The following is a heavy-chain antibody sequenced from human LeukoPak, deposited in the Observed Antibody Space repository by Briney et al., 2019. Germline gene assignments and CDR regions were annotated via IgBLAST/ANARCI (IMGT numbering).Heavy chain of an antibody. Sequence: GGSLRLSCAASGFTFSTYAIHWVRQAPGKGLEWVAVISFDGVNTFYADSVKGRFTISRDNSKNTLYLQMNSLRAEDTAVYYCAREGRYYGSGSHRDGFDIWGQGTMVTVSS. CDR1: GFTFSTYA. CDR2: ISFDGVNT. CDR3: AREGRYYGSGSHRDGFDI. V-gene: IGHV3-30*04. D-gene: IGHD3-10*01. J-gene: IGHJ3*02.